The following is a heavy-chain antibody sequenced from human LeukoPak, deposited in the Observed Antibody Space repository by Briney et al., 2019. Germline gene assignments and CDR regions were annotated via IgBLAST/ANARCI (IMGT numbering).Heavy chain of an antibody. D-gene: IGHD1-20*01. Sequence: ASVKVSCKASGYTFTSYDINWVRQATGQGLEWMGWMNPNSGNTGYAQKFQGRVTMTRNTSISTAYMELSSLRSEDTAVYYCARAYYNWNSYYYYGMDVWAKGPRSPSP. CDR3: ARAYYNWNSYYYYGMDV. CDR1: GYTFTSYD. J-gene: IGHJ6*02. CDR2: MNPNSGNT. V-gene: IGHV1-8*01.